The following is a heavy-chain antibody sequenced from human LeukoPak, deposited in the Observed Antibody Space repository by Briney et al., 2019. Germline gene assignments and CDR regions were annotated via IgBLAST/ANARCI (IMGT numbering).Heavy chain of an antibody. V-gene: IGHV3-21*01. CDR1: GFTFSSYS. Sequence: GSLRLSCAASGFTFSSYSMNWVRQAPGKGLEWVSSISSSSSYIYYADSVKGRFTISRDNAKNSLYLQMNSLRAEDTAVYYCAREVMVRGVPDAFDIWGQGTMVTVSS. D-gene: IGHD3-10*01. CDR3: AREVMVRGVPDAFDI. CDR2: ISSSSSYI. J-gene: IGHJ3*02.